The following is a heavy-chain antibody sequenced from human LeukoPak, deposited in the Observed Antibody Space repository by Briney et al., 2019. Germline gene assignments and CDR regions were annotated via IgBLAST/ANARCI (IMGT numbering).Heavy chain of an antibody. Sequence: SETLSLTCTVSGYSISSGYYWGWIRQPPGKGLEWIGNIYHSGSTDYNPSLKSRVSISVDTSKNQFSLKLSSVTAADTAVYYCARVYKSSWYLNWFDPWGQGTLVTVSS. CDR1: GYSISSGYY. D-gene: IGHD6-13*01. V-gene: IGHV4-38-2*02. CDR3: ARVYKSSWYLNWFDP. CDR2: IYHSGST. J-gene: IGHJ5*02.